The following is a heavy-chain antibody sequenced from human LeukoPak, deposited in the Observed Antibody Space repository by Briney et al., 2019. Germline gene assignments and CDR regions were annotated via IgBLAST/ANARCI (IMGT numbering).Heavy chain of an antibody. CDR1: GGSTSSGSYY. Sequence: SETLSLTCTVSGGSTSSGSYYWTWIRQHPGKGLEWIGYIYYSGSAYYNPSLKSRVTISVDTSKNQFSLKLSSVTAADTAVYYCARGLATAQGEAALALWGQGTLVTVSS. CDR2: IYYSGSA. CDR3: ARGLATAQGEAALAL. J-gene: IGHJ4*02. D-gene: IGHD2-15*01. V-gene: IGHV4-31*03.